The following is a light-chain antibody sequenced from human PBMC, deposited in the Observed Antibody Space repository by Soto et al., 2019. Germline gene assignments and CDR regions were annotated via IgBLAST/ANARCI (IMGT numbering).Light chain of an antibody. V-gene: IGKV1-39*01. CDR3: QQSYSTPLT. Sequence: DIQMTQSPSPLSVSVGDRVTITCRASQRISSYLNWYQQKPGKAPKLLIYAASSLQSGVPSRFSGSGSGTDFTLTISSLQPEDFATYYCQQSYSTPLTFGPGTKVDIK. J-gene: IGKJ3*01. CDR1: QRISSY. CDR2: AAS.